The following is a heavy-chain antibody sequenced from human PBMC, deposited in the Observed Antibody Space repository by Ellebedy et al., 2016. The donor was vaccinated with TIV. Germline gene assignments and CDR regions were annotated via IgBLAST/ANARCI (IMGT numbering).Heavy chain of an antibody. CDR2: ISPRADTT. Sequence: PGGSLRLSCVGSGFTFNIYEMNWVRQGPGKGLEWIAHISPRADTTYYADSARDRFTISRDNTRDSVYLQMNNLRAEDTAVYYCARAPWYQRDSRSYHQCDYWGRGTPVIVSP. CDR3: ARAPWYQRDSRSYHQCDY. CDR1: GFTFNIYE. D-gene: IGHD3-22*01. J-gene: IGHJ4*02. V-gene: IGHV3-48*03.